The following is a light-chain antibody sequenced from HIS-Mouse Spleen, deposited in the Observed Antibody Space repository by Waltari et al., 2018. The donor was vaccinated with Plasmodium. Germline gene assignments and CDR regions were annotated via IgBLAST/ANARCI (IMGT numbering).Light chain of an antibody. V-gene: IGLV1-40*01. CDR2: GNS. J-gene: IGLJ2*01. CDR3: QSYDSSLSGVV. CDR1: SSNIGAGYV. Sequence: QSVLTQPPSVSGAPGQRVTISRTGSSSNIGAGYVVHWYQQLPATAPKLLTYGNSNRPSGVPDRFSGSKSGTSASLAITGLQAEDEADYYCQSYDSSLSGVVFGGGTKLTVL.